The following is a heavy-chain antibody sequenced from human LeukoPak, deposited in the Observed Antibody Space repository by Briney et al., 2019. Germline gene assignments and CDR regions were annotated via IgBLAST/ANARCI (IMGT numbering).Heavy chain of an antibody. V-gene: IGHV3-23*01. CDR3: ARDNVWTGLGWFDS. Sequence: PGGSLRLSCAASGFTFSSYAMSWVRQAPGKGLEWVSAISGSGGSTYYADSVKGRFTISRDNSKNTLYLQMNSLRAEDTAVYYCARDNVWTGLGWFDSWGQGALVTVSS. CDR2: ISGSGGST. J-gene: IGHJ5*01. CDR1: GFTFSSYA. D-gene: IGHD2-21*01.